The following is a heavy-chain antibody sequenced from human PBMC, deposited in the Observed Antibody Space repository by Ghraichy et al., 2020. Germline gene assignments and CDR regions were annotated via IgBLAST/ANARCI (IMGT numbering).Heavy chain of an antibody. CDR1: GASVSSHY. D-gene: IGHD1-1*01. CDR2: MSNSGRT. V-gene: IGHV4-59*02. J-gene: IGHJ6*02. CDR3: ARELTTSYSTMDV. Sequence: SETLSLTCTVSGASVSSHYWNWLRQTPEKGLEWIGQMSNSGRTKYNASLKGRVTISVDTSKNHVYLKVTSVTAADTAVDYCARELTTSYSTMDVWGQGTTVTVSS.